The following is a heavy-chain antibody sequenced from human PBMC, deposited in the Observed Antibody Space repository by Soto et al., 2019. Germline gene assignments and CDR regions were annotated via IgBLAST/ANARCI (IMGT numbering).Heavy chain of an antibody. CDR3: ARARYCSSTSCPTAPDAFDI. J-gene: IGHJ3*02. Sequence: SVKVSCKASGGTFSSYAISWVRQAPGQGLEWMGGIIPIFGTANYAQKFQGRVTITADESTSTAYMELSSLRSEDTAVYYCARARYCSSTSCPTAPDAFDIWGQGTMVTVSS. CDR2: IIPIFGTA. CDR1: GGTFSSYA. V-gene: IGHV1-69*13. D-gene: IGHD2-2*01.